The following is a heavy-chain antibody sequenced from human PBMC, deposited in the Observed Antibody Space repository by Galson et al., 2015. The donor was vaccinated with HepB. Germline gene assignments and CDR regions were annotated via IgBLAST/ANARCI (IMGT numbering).Heavy chain of an antibody. D-gene: IGHD6-13*01. CDR3: ARMGAAALKGNWFDP. CDR1: GYTFTSYG. CDR2: ISAYNGNT. V-gene: IGHV1-18*01. Sequence: SVKVSCKASGYTFTSYGISWVRQAPGQGLEWMGWISAYNGNTNYAQKLQGRVTMTTDTSTSTAYMELRSLRSDVTAVYYCARMGAAALKGNWFDPWGQGTLVTVSS. J-gene: IGHJ5*02.